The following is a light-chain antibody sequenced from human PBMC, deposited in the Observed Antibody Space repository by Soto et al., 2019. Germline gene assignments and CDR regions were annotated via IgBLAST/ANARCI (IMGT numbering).Light chain of an antibody. CDR1: QSLTSSH. J-gene: IGKJ1*01. V-gene: IGKV3-20*01. CDR3: QQYSTSRGT. Sequence: ELVLTQSPGTLSLSPGESATLSCRASQSLTSSHLAWYQQKPGQAPRLLMFGASSRATGIPDRFSGSGSGTDFTLTISRLEPEDFAVYYCQQYSTSRGTVGQGTKVDI. CDR2: GAS.